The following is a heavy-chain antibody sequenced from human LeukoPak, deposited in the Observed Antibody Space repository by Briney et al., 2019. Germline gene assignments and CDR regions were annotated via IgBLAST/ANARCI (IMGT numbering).Heavy chain of an antibody. CDR3: ASASLSGSLLPRDY. CDR2: ISSSSSYI. J-gene: IGHJ4*02. Sequence: GSLTLSCAAAGFTFTDYSMNWVRQAPGKGLEWVSTISSSSSYIYYTDSLKGRFTISRDNAKNLLYLQMNSLRAEDTAVYYCASASLSGSLLPRDYWGQGTLVTVSS. V-gene: IGHV3-21*01. D-gene: IGHD1-26*01. CDR1: GFTFTDYS.